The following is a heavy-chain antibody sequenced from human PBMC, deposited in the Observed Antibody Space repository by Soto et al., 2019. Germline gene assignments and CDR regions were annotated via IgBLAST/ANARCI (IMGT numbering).Heavy chain of an antibody. CDR1: GFTFTSYA. D-gene: IGHD2-15*01. V-gene: IGHV3-23*01. J-gene: IGHJ4*02. Sequence: GSLRLAGAASGFTFTSYAMGWVRQAPGKGLEWVSVISSGGSTYYADSVRGRFTISRDNSKDTLSLQMNSLRAEDTAVYYCAKRRGAGGHFDYWGQGALVTVSS. CDR3: AKRRGAGGHFDY. CDR2: ISSGGST.